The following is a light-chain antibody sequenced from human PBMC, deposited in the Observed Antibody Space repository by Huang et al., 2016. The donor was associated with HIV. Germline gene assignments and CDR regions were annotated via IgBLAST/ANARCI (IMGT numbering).Light chain of an antibody. V-gene: IGKV2-29*02. CDR2: EVA. Sequence: DIVMTQTPLSLSVTPGQPAPISCKSSQSLLHSDGKTYLYWYLQKPGQSPQLLIYEVASRVSGVPDRFSGSGSGTDFTLKISRVEAEDVGVYYCMQGIHSWTFGQGTKVEIK. CDR3: MQGIHSWT. CDR1: QSLLHSDGKTY. J-gene: IGKJ1*01.